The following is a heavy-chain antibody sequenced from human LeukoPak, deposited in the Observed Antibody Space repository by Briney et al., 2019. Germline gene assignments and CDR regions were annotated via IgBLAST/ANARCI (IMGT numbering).Heavy chain of an antibody. D-gene: IGHD1-26*01. CDR3: ARGYRTVGAIEYFQH. CDR1: GYTFTVYY. Sequence: ASVKVSCKASGYTFTVYYMHWVRQAPGQGLEWMGRINPNSGGTNYAQKFQGRVTMTRDTSISTAYMELSRLRSDDTAVYYCARGYRTVGAIEYFQHWGQGTLVTVSS. V-gene: IGHV1-2*06. J-gene: IGHJ1*01. CDR2: INPNSGGT.